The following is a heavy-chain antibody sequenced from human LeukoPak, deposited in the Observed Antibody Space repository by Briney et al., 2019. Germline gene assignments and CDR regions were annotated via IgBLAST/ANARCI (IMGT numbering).Heavy chain of an antibody. CDR3: ASVTLSAYDGDY. V-gene: IGHV1-2*02. CDR2: INPKSGGT. D-gene: IGHD5-12*01. CDR1: GYTFTGYY. Sequence: PGGSLRLSCAASGYTFTGYYMHWVRQAPRQGLEWMGWINPKSGGTNYAQKFQGRVTMTRDTSISTAYMELSRLRSDDTAVYYCASVTLSAYDGDYRGQGTLVTVSS. J-gene: IGHJ4*02.